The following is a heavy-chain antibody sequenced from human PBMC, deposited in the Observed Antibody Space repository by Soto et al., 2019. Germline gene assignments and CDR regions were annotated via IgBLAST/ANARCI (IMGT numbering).Heavy chain of an antibody. Sequence: GGSLRLSCAASGFTVSSNYMSWVRQAPGKGLEWVSVIYSGGSTYYADSVKGRFTISRDNSKNTLYLQMNSLRAEDTAVYYCARTRPPLLRYFDWLLFFDYWGQGTLVTVSS. CDR2: IYSGGST. D-gene: IGHD3-9*01. CDR1: GFTVSSNY. CDR3: ARTRPPLLRYFDWLLFFDY. V-gene: IGHV3-66*01. J-gene: IGHJ4*02.